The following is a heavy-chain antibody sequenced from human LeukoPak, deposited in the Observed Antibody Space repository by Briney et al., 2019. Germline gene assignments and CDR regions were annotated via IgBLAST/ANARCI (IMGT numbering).Heavy chain of an antibody. Sequence: PSETLSLTCAVYGGSFSGYYWSWIRQPPGKGLEWVGEINHSGSSNYNPSLQSRVTISVDTSKDQFSLKLSSVTAADTAVYYCASVGGSDIVVVPAADLGYYYYMDVWGKGTTVTVSS. V-gene: IGHV4-34*01. CDR3: ASVGGSDIVVVPAADLGYYYYMDV. D-gene: IGHD2-2*01. J-gene: IGHJ6*03. CDR1: GGSFSGYY. CDR2: INHSGSS.